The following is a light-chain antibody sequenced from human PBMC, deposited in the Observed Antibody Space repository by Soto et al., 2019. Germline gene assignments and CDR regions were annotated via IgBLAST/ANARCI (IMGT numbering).Light chain of an antibody. CDR2: DAS. Sequence: DIQMTQSPSTLSASVGDRVTITCRASQSISSWLAWYQQKPGKAPKLLIYDASSLESGVPSRFRGSGSGTEFTLTISSLQPDDFATYYCQQYNNFSPWPFGQGTKVDIK. CDR1: QSISSW. V-gene: IGKV1-5*01. J-gene: IGKJ1*01. CDR3: QQYNNFSPWP.